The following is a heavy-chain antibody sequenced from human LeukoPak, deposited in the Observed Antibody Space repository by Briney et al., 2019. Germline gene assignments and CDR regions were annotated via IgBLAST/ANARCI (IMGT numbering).Heavy chain of an antibody. CDR1: GYTFTSYG. CDR2: ISAYNGNT. D-gene: IGHD6-13*01. Sequence: VASVKVSCKASGYTFTSYGISWVRQAPGQGLEWMGWISAYNGNTNHAQKLQGRVTMTTDTSTSTAYMELRSLRSDDTAVYYCARDRAYSSSWSSSSAFDLWGRGTLVTVSS. CDR3: ARDRAYSSSWSSSSAFDL. J-gene: IGHJ2*01. V-gene: IGHV1-18*01.